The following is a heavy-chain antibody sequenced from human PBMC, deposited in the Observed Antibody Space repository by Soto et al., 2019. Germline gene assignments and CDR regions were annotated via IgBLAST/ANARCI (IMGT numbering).Heavy chain of an antibody. CDR2: IYYSGST. J-gene: IGHJ4*02. CDR3: AREATYSGYAH. D-gene: IGHD5-12*01. V-gene: IGHV4-39*02. CDR1: GGSISSSSYY. Sequence: SETLSLTCTVSGGSISSSSYYWGWIRQPPGKGLEWIGSIYYSGSTYYNPSLKSRVTISVDTSKNQFSLKLSSVTAADTAVYYCAREATYSGYAHWGQGTLVTSPQ.